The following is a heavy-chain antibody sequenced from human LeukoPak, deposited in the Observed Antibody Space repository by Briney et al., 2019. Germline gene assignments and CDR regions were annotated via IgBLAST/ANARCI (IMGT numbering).Heavy chain of an antibody. CDR3: AKRDYDFWSGYSSFDY. V-gene: IGHV4-34*01. D-gene: IGHD3-3*01. J-gene: IGHJ4*02. Sequence: SETLSLTCAVYGGSFSGYYWSWIRQPPGKGLEWIGEINHSGSTNYNPPLKSRVTISVDTSKNQFSLKLSSVTAADTAVYYCAKRDYDFWSGYSSFDYWGQGTLVTVSS. CDR1: GGSFSGYY. CDR2: INHSGST.